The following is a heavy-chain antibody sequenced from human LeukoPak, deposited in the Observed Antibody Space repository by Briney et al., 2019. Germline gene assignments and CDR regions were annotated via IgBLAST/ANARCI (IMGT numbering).Heavy chain of an antibody. Sequence: SETLSLTCAVYGGSFSGYYWSWIRQPAGKGLEWIGRIYTSGSTNYNPSLKSRVTISVDTSKNQFSLKLSSVTAADTAVYYCARGELLRYFDWSWFDPWGQGTLVTVSS. D-gene: IGHD3-9*01. CDR1: GGSFSGYY. J-gene: IGHJ5*02. CDR2: IYTSGST. V-gene: IGHV4-59*10. CDR3: ARGELLRYFDWSWFDP.